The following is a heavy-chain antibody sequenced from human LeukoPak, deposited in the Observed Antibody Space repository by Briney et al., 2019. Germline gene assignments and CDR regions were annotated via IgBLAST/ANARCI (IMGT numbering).Heavy chain of an antibody. V-gene: IGHV4-59*01. Sequence: SETLSLTCTVSGGSISSYYWSWIRPPPGKGLEWIGYIYYSGSTNYNPSLKSRVTISVDTSKNQFSLKLSSVTAADTAVYYCASSTMGATASEYYFDYWGQGTLVTVSS. CDR1: GGSISSYY. J-gene: IGHJ4*02. D-gene: IGHD1-26*01. CDR2: IYYSGST. CDR3: ASSTMGATASEYYFDY.